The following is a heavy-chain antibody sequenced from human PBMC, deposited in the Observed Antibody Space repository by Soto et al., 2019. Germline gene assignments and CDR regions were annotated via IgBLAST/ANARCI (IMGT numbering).Heavy chain of an antibody. Sequence: LRLSCAASGFTFSSYGMHWVRQAPGKGLEWVAVISYDGSNKYYADSVKGRFTISRDNSKNTLYLQMNSLRAEDTAVYYCAASTSSAFHYWGQGTLVTVSS. CDR1: GFTFSSYG. CDR2: ISYDGSNK. V-gene: IGHV3-30*03. CDR3: AASTSSAFHY. J-gene: IGHJ4*02. D-gene: IGHD6-13*01.